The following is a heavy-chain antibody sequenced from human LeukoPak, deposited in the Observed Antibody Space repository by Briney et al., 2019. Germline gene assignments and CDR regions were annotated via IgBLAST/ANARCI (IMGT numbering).Heavy chain of an antibody. CDR2: INPNSGGT. J-gene: IGHJ5*02. D-gene: IGHD4-11*01. CDR1: GYTFTGYY. CDR3: ARDGKRDYSNYNWFDP. Sequence: GASVKVSCKASGYTFTGYYMHWVRQAPGQGLEWMGWINPNSGGTNYAQKFQGRVTMTRDTSISIAYMELSRLRSDDTAVYYCARDGKRDYSNYNWFDPWGQGTLVTVSS. V-gene: IGHV1-2*02.